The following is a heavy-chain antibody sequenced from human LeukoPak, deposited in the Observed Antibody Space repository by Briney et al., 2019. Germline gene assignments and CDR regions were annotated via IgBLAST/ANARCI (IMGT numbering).Heavy chain of an antibody. J-gene: IGHJ4*02. D-gene: IGHD1-7*01. V-gene: IGHV4-39*01. Sequence: PSETLSLTCTVSGGSMMSSSFYWSWIRQPPGKGLEWIGSIYYSANTNYNPSLKSRVTISVDTSKHQFSLNLCSVTAADTAVYYCARRPYNWNSREDLDYWGQGTLVTVSS. CDR2: IYYSANT. CDR3: ARRPYNWNSREDLDY. CDR1: GGSMMSSSFY.